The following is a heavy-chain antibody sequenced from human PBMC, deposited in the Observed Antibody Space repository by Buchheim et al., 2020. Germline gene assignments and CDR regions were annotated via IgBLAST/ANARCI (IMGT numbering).Heavy chain of an antibody. D-gene: IGHD6-13*01. CDR2: IHSDGSST. V-gene: IGHV3-74*01. Sequence: EVQLVESGGDLVQPGGSLRLSCAASGFTFSIYWMHWVRQAPGKGLVWVSRIHSDGSSTDYAGSVKGRFTISRDNAKNTLYLQMNSLRAEDTAVYYCTNLAEQPGRNYWGQGTL. J-gene: IGHJ4*02. CDR3: TNLAEQPGRNY. CDR1: GFTFSIYW.